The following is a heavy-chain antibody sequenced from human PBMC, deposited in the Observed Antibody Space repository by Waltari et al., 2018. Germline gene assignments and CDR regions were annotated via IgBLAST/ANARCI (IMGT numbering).Heavy chain of an antibody. J-gene: IGHJ3*01. D-gene: IGHD7-27*01. CDR1: GYNFIDYY. Sequence: QVQLVQSEAEVRKPGASVKVSCQASGYNFIDYYVHWVRQAPGQGLEWMGWVNPNSGGTMYLRKFEGWVTFSTDTSVNTAYMEVTRLKSDDTATYFCASARAWGPKAFDVWGQGTRLTVSS. V-gene: IGHV1-2*04. CDR2: VNPNSGGT. CDR3: ASARAWGPKAFDV.